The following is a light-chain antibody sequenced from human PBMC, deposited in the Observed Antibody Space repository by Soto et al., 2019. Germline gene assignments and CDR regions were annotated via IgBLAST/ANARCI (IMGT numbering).Light chain of an antibody. CDR1: SSNIGAGYD. J-gene: IGLJ1*01. CDR2: GNT. CDR3: QSFDTRLSGYV. V-gene: IGLV1-40*01. Sequence: QSVLTQPPSVSGAPGQRVTISCTGSSSNIGAGYDVHWYHQLPGTAPKLLIYGNTNRPSGVPDRFSGSKSGASASLAITGLRPEDEAHYYCQSFDTRLSGYVFATGTKLTVL.